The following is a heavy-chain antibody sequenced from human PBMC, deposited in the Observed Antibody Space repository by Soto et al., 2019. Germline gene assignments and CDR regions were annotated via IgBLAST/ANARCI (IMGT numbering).Heavy chain of an antibody. J-gene: IGHJ3*02. D-gene: IGHD3-22*01. CDR1: GFTFSTYA. V-gene: IGHV3-30-3*01. CDR2: ISYDGSNK. CDR3: ATGGPDYYASSGWGAFHI. Sequence: QVQLVESGGGVVQPGRSLRLSCAASGFTFSTYAMHWVRQAPGKGLDWVAVISYDGSNKYYADSVKGRFTISRDNSKNALYLQMNSLRAEDTTVYYCATGGPDYYASSGWGAFHIWGQGTMVTVSS.